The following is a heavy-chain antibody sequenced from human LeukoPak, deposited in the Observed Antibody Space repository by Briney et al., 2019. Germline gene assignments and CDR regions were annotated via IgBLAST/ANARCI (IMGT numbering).Heavy chain of an antibody. CDR2: INPNSGGT. V-gene: IGHV1-2*02. D-gene: IGHD2-2*01. Sequence: ASVNVSCKASGYTFTGYYMHWVRQAPGQGLEWMGWINPNSGGTNYAQKFQGRVTMTRDTSISTAYMELSRLRSDDTAVYYCASSIVVVPAATRPKGYSYGTWGQGTLVTVSS. CDR1: GYTFTGYY. CDR3: ASSIVVVPAATRPKGYSYGT. J-gene: IGHJ5*02.